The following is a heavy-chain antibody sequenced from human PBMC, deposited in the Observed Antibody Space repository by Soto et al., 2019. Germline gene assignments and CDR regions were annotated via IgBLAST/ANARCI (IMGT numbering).Heavy chain of an antibody. D-gene: IGHD3-22*01. Sequence: QVHLVQSGAEVKMPGSSVRVSCASSGGAFSTSDIGWVRQAPGQGLEWMGGIIPVFGAANYAQKFKGRVTITADVSTRTAYLEMSSLKPEDTATYYWARDPRSGWAHDAFDVWGPGTSIIVSS. J-gene: IGHJ3*01. CDR3: ARDPRSGWAHDAFDV. V-gene: IGHV1-69*01. CDR2: IIPVFGAA. CDR1: GGAFSTSD.